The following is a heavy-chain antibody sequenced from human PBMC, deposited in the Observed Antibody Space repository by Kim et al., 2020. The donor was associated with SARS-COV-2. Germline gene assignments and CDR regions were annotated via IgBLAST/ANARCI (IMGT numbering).Heavy chain of an antibody. Sequence: GGSLRLSCAASGFTFSNNAMTWVRQAPGKGLEWVSTISNDGGSRHYADSVKGRFTISRDNSKDTLYLQMNGLRAEDTAVYYCVEMNSWGERALNYWGQGTLVTVSS. CDR1: GFTFSNNA. D-gene: IGHD6-13*01. CDR2: ISNDGGSR. J-gene: IGHJ4*02. V-gene: IGHV3-23*01. CDR3: VEMNSWGERALNY.